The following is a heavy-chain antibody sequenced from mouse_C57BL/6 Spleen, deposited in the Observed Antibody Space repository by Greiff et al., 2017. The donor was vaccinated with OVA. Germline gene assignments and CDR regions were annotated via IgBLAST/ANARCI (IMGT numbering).Heavy chain of an antibody. J-gene: IGHJ4*01. Sequence: QVQLKQSGAELMKPGASVKLSCKATGYTFTGYWIEWVKQRPGHGLEWIGEILPGSGSTNYNEKFKGKATFTADTYSNTAYMQLSSLTTEDSAIYYCASSYYSNYVGAMDYWGQGTSVTVSS. CDR1: GYTFTGYW. D-gene: IGHD2-5*01. CDR2: ILPGSGST. CDR3: ASSYYSNYVGAMDY. V-gene: IGHV1-9*01.